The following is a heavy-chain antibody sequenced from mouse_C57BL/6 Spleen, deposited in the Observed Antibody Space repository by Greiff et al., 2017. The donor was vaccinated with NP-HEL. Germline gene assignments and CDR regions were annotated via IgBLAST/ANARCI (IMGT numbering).Heavy chain of an antibody. D-gene: IGHD1-1*01. CDR3: AREIYYYGTPYAMDY. CDR1: GYSFTGYY. J-gene: IGHJ4*01. V-gene: IGHV1-42*01. CDR2: INPSTGGT. Sequence: EVQLQESGPELVKPGASVKISCKASGYSFTGYYMNWVKQSPEKSLEWIGEINPSTGGTTYNQKFKAKATLTVDKSSSTAYMQLKSLTSEDSAVYYCAREIYYYGTPYAMDYWGQGTSVTVSS.